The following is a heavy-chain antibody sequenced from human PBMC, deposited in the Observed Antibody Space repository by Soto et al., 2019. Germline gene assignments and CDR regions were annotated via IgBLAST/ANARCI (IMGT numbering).Heavy chain of an antibody. CDR1: GGSISSYY. CDR2: IYDSESA. Sequence: SETLSLTCTVSGGSISSYYWSLIRHHPGKGLEWIGYIYDSESAYYNPSLRSRVTISMDTSKNHFAMRLSSVTGADTAVYYCARASSSSSAADYWGQGTLVTVSS. CDR3: ARASSSSSAADY. D-gene: IGHD6-6*01. V-gene: IGHV4-59*06. J-gene: IGHJ4*02.